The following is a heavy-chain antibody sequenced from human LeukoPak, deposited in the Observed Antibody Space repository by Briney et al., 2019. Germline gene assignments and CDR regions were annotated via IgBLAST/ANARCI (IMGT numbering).Heavy chain of an antibody. D-gene: IGHD2-2*01. CDR1: GYTFTSYG. V-gene: IGHV1-18*01. CDR3: ARDWGRSTSCLSAL. CDR2: ISAYNGNT. Sequence: ASVKVSCKASGYTFTSYGISWVRQAPGQGLERMGWISAYNGNTNYAQKLQGRVTMTTGTSTSTAYMELRSLRSDDTAVYYCARDWGRSTSCLSALWGQGTLVTVSS. J-gene: IGHJ4*02.